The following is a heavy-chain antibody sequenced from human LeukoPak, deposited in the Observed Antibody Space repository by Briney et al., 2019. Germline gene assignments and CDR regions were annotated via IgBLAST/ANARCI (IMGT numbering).Heavy chain of an antibody. V-gene: IGHV3-30-3*01. J-gene: IGHJ6*02. CDR3: ARGPPHYGMDV. Sequence: GGSLRLSCAASGFTFSSYAMHWVRQAPGKGLEWVAVISCDGSNKYYADSVKGRFTISRDNSKNTLYLQMNSLRAEDTAVYYCARGPPHYGMDVWGQGTTVTVSS. CDR1: GFTFSSYA. CDR2: ISCDGSNK.